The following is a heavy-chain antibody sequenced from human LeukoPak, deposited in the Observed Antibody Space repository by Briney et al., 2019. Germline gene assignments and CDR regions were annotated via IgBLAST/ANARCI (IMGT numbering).Heavy chain of an antibody. CDR3: ARGWLIFGVVTRFDY. V-gene: IGHV1-69*13. D-gene: IGHD3-3*01. CDR1: GGTFSSYG. J-gene: IGHJ4*02. CDR2: IIPIFGTA. Sequence: ASVKVSCKASGGTFSSYGISWVRQAPGQGLEWMGGIIPIFGTANYAQKFQGRVTITADESTSTAYMELSSLRSEDTAVYYCARGWLIFGVVTRFDYWGQGTLVTVSS.